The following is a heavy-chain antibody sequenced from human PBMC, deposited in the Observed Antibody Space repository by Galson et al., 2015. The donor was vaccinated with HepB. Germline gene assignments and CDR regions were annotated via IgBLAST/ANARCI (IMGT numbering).Heavy chain of an antibody. D-gene: IGHD3-22*01. J-gene: IGHJ3*02. CDR1: GFTFSSYS. Sequence: SLRLSCAASGFTFSSYSMNWVRQAPGKGLEWVSYISSSSSTIYYADSVKGRFTISRDNAKNSLYLQMNSLRDEDTAVYYCARVSTYYYDSSGPLRAFDIWGQGTMVTVSS. CDR2: ISSSSSTI. CDR3: ARVSTYYYDSSGPLRAFDI. V-gene: IGHV3-48*02.